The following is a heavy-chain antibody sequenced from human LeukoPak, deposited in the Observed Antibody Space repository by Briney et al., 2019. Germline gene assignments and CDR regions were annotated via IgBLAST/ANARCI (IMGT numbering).Heavy chain of an antibody. CDR1: GFTFSSYA. V-gene: IGHV3-53*04. Sequence: PGGSLRLSCAASGFTFSSYAMSWVRQAPGKGLEGVSVIYSGGSTYYADSGKGRVTISRHNSKNTLDLQMNSLRAEDTAVYYCASSAAYVYYYYYGMDVWGQGTTVTVSS. CDR3: ASSAAYVYYYYYGMDV. CDR2: IYSGGST. D-gene: IGHD3-16*01. J-gene: IGHJ6*02.